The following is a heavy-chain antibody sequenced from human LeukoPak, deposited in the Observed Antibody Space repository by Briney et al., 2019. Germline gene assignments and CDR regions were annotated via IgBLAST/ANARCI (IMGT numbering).Heavy chain of an antibody. D-gene: IGHD3/OR15-3a*01. CDR1: GFTFSNYG. CDR2: VRYDGSDK. J-gene: IGHJ4*01. V-gene: IGHV3-30*02. CDR3: VKDLGGLYSSDY. Sequence: GGSLRLSCAASGFTFSNYGMYWVRQAPGKGLEWVAFVRYDGSDKYYVDSVKGRFTNSRDNSKDALYLQMNSLRAEDTALYYCVKDLGGLYSSDYWGHGTLVIVSS.